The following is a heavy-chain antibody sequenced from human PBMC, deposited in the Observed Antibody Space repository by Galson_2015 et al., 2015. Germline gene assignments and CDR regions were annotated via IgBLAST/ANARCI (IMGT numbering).Heavy chain of an antibody. D-gene: IGHD6-19*01. CDR1: GFTFSNAW. V-gene: IGHV3-15*01. CDR3: TTEGAVAGRLY. Sequence: SLRLSCAAFGFTFSNAWMSWVRQAPGKGLEWVGRIKSKTDGGTTDYAAPVKDRFTISRDDSKNTLYLQMNSLKTEDTAVYYCTTEGAVAGRLYWGQGTLVTVSS. CDR2: IKSKTDGGTT. J-gene: IGHJ4*02.